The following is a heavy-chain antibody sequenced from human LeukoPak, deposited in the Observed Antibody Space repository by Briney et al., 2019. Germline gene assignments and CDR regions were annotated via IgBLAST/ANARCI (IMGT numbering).Heavy chain of an antibody. D-gene: IGHD6-6*01. V-gene: IGHV3-23*01. J-gene: IGHJ4*02. Sequence: GGSLRLSCAASGFTFSTFAMIWVRQPPGKGLEWVSSIFPSGGEIHYADSVRGRFTISRDNSKSTLSLQMNSLRAEDTAVYYCTRRPIAATAYYFDYWGQGTLVTVSS. CDR1: GFTFSTFA. CDR2: IFPSGGEI. CDR3: TRRPIAATAYYFDY.